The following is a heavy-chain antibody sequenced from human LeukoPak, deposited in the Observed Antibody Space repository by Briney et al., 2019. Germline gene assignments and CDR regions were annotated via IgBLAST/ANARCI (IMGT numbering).Heavy chain of an antibody. V-gene: IGHV3-23*01. CDR3: AKLFIGSFDL. J-gene: IGHJ2*01. CDR2: ISGSGSNT. Sequence: GGSLRLFCAACGFHYKSYGMQWVPQAPGKGLEWVSAISGSGSNTNYADPARGRLPSSRANSKNRRYLQMNSLRAEDTAVYYCAKLFIGSFDLWGRGTLVTVS. CDR1: GFHYKSYG. D-gene: IGHD1-26*01.